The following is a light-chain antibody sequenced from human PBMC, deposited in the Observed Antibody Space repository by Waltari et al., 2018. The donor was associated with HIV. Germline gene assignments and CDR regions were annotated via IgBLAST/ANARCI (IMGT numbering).Light chain of an antibody. V-gene: IGLV2-23*02. CDR1: SNDVGSYKF. J-gene: IGLJ3*02. CDR3: CSYAGSNIWV. Sequence: QSALTQPASVSGSLGQSLTISFPGTSNDVGSYKFVSWYQQHPGRAPKLLIYEVTQRPSGLSDRFSGSKSDNTATLTIFQLQAEDEADYYCCSYAGSNIWVFGGGTKLTVL. CDR2: EVT.